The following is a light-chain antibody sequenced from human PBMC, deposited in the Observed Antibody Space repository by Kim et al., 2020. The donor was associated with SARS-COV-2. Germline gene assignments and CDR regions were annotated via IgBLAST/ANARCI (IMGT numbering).Light chain of an antibody. J-gene: IGKJ4*01. V-gene: IGKV3-15*01. CDR3: QQYNQWPLT. CDR1: QSVSIN. Sequence: VSPGERATLFCRASQSVSINLAWYQQKPGQAPRLLVYGASTMATGIPARFSGSGSETEFTLTISGLQSEDFAVYYCQQYNQWPLTFGGGTKVDIK. CDR2: GAS.